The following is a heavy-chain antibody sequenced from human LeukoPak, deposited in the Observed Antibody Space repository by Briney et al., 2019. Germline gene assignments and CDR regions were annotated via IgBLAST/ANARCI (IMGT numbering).Heavy chain of an antibody. CDR2: INGDGSST. CDR3: ARDLMYSNTWRFDP. V-gene: IGHV3-74*01. CDR1: GFTFSSYS. J-gene: IGHJ5*02. D-gene: IGHD6-13*01. Sequence: PGGSLRLSCAASGFTFSSYSMNWVRQAPGKGLVWVSRINGDGSSTSYADSVKGRFTISRDNSKNTLYLQMNSLRAEDSAVYYCARDLMYSNTWRFDPWGQGTLVTVSS.